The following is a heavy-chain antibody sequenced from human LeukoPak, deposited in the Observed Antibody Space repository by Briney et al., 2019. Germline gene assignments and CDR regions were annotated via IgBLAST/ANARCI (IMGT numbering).Heavy chain of an antibody. J-gene: IGHJ4*02. Sequence: PGGSLRLSCAASGFTFSSYGMSWVRQAPGKGLEWVSAISGSGGSTYYADSVKGRFTISRDNSKNTLYLQMNSLRAEDTAVYYCAKDQGYCSGGSCYSSYYFDYWGQGTLVTVSS. CDR1: GFTFSSYG. V-gene: IGHV3-23*01. CDR3: AKDQGYCSGGSCYSSYYFDY. CDR2: ISGSGGST. D-gene: IGHD2-15*01.